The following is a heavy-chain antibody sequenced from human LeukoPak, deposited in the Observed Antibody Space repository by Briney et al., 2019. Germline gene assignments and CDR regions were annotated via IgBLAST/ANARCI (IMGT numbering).Heavy chain of an antibody. V-gene: IGHV4-59*01. CDR2: IYYSGST. D-gene: IGHD6-19*01. Sequence: PSETLSLTCTVSGGSISSYYWSWIRQPPGKGLEWIGYIYYSGSTNYNPSLKSRVTISVDTSKNQFSLKLSSVTAADTAMYYCARDNSPYSSGAGFDPWGQGTLVTVSS. CDR1: GGSISSYY. CDR3: ARDNSPYSSGAGFDP. J-gene: IGHJ5*02.